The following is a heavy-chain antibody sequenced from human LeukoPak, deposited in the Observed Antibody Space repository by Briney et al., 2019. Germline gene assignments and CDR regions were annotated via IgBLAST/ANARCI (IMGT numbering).Heavy chain of an antibody. V-gene: IGHV3-11*06. CDR3: ARDSDYYGSGSALFDP. J-gene: IGHJ5*02. CDR2: ISSSSSYT. Sequence: GGSLRLSCAASGFTFSDYYMSWIRQAPGTGLEWVSYISSSSSYTNYADSVKGRFTISRDNARNSLYLQMNSLRAEDTAVYYCARDSDYYGSGSALFDPWGQGTLVTVSS. D-gene: IGHD3-10*01. CDR1: GFTFSDYY.